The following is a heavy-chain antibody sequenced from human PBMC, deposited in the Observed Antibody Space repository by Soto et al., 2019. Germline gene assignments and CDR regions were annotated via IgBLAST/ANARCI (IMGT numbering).Heavy chain of an antibody. CDR3: ARDVITLGATGYYYYGMDV. V-gene: IGHV4-31*03. D-gene: IGHD1-26*01. Sequence: PSETLSLTCTVSGGSISSGGYYWSWIRQHPGKGLEWIGYIYYSGSTYYNPSLKSRVTISVDTSKNQFSLKLSSVTAADTAVYYCARDVITLGATGYYYYGMDVWGQGTTVTVSS. CDR2: IYYSGST. J-gene: IGHJ6*02. CDR1: GGSISSGGYY.